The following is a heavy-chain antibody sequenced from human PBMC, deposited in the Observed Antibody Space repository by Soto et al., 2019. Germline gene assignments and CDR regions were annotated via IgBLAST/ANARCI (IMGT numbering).Heavy chain of an antibody. D-gene: IGHD1-26*01. V-gene: IGHV2-5*01. J-gene: IGHJ5*02. Sequence: QITLKESGPTLVKPTQTLTLTCTFSGFSLSTTGVGVGWIRQPPGKALEWLALIYWHDDNRYSPSLKSRLTITQDPSKSQLVLTVTNMDPVDTATYYCAHRQGSIVVNGDNWFDPWGQGTLVTVSS. CDR2: IYWHDDN. CDR1: GFSLSTTGVG. CDR3: AHRQGSIVVNGDNWFDP.